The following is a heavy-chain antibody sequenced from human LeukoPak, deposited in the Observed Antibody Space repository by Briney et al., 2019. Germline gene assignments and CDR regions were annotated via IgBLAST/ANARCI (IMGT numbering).Heavy chain of an antibody. CDR3: ARNNGMDV. Sequence: GGSLRLSCAASGFAMSSHWMTRVRQVPGRGPEWVANVNRDGSETYYLDSVKGRFTISKDNAKNSLYLQMNSLRAEDTALYHCARNNGMDVWGQGTTVIVSS. J-gene: IGHJ6*02. CDR1: GFAMSSHW. CDR2: VNRDGSET. V-gene: IGHV3-7*03.